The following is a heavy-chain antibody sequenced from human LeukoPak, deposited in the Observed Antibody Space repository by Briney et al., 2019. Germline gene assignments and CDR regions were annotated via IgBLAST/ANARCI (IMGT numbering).Heavy chain of an antibody. CDR1: GFTFSDYY. D-gene: IGHD4-17*01. Sequence: GGSLRLSCAASGFTFSDYYMSWIRQAPGKGLEWVSVIYSGGSTYYADSVKGRFTISRDNSKNTLYLQMNSLRAEDTAVYYCARSTVPCAFDIWGQGTMVTVSS. CDR2: IYSGGST. CDR3: ARSTVPCAFDI. V-gene: IGHV3-53*01. J-gene: IGHJ3*02.